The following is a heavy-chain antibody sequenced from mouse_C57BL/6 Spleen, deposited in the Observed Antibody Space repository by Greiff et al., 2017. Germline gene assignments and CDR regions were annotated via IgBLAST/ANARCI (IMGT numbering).Heavy chain of an antibody. Sequence: EVQRVESGGGLVKPGGSLKLSCAASGFTFSSYTMSWVRQTPEKRLEWVATISGGGSNNYYPDSVKGRFTISRDNAENTLYLQMSSLRCEDTALYYWASDYDGSSYGYFDVWGTGTTVTVSS. CDR3: ASDYDGSSYGYFDV. CDR2: ISGGGSNN. D-gene: IGHD1-1*01. CDR1: GFTFSSYT. J-gene: IGHJ1*03. V-gene: IGHV5-9*01.